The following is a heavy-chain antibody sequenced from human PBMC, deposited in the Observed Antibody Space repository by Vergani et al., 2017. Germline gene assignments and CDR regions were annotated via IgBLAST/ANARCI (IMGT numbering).Heavy chain of an antibody. CDR2: ITPFNGNT. D-gene: IGHD2-21*02. CDR3: ARAAYCGGDCYSNFDY. V-gene: IGHV1-45*02. CDR1: GYTFTYRY. J-gene: IGHJ4*02. Sequence: QMQLVQSGAEVKKTGSSVKVSCKASGYTFTYRYLHWVRQAPGQALEWMGWITPFNGNTNYAQKFQGRVTITADESTSTAYMELSSLRSEDTAVYYCARAAYCGGDCYSNFDYWGQGTLVTVSS.